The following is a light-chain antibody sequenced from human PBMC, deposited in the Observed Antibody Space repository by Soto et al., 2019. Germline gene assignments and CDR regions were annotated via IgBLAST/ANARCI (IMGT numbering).Light chain of an antibody. CDR2: EVS. V-gene: IGLV2-14*01. CDR1: SSDIGTYNY. CDR3: SSYTGNIALVLVV. J-gene: IGLJ2*01. Sequence: QSALTQPASISGSPGQSITISCTGTSSDIGTYNYVSWYQQHPGKAPKLILYEVSNRPSGVSDRFSGSKSGNTASLTISGLQAADEADYYCSSYTGNIALVLVVFGGRTKLTVL.